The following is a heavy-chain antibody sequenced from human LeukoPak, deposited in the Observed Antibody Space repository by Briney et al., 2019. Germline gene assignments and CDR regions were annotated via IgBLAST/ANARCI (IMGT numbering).Heavy chain of an antibody. V-gene: IGHV4-38-2*02. Sequence: SETLSLTCTVSAYSISDGWVWGMIRQPPGKGLEWIGSIYRSGTTYYNPSLKSRVTMSVDTSNNQFSLKLTSVTAADTAMYYCSRLSHVAGAPKVSWFDPWGQGTLVTVFS. J-gene: IGHJ5*02. CDR3: SRLSHVAGAPKVSWFDP. CDR1: AYSISDGWV. CDR2: IYRSGTT. D-gene: IGHD1-26*01.